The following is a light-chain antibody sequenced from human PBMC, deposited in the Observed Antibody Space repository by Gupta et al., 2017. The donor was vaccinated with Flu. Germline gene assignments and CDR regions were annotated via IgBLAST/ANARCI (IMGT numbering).Light chain of an antibody. CDR1: DIGRKN. J-gene: IGLJ1*01. CDR3: QASSSSDNAYV. CDR2: YDS. V-gene: IGLV3-21*02. Sequence: SYVLTQSPSVSLAPGQTARVTCGGNDIGRKNVHWYQQKPGQAPVVVVFYDSHRPSRIPERFSGSNAGTTATLTTSRVEGGDEADDYCQASSSSDNAYVFGSGTKITVL.